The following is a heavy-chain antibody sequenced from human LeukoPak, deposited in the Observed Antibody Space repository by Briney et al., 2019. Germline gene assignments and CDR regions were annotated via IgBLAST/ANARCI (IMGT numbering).Heavy chain of an antibody. CDR2: ISSSSSYI. D-gene: IGHD1-7*01. J-gene: IGHJ4*02. Sequence: GSLRLSCAASGFTFSSYSMNWVRQAPGKGLEWVSSISSSSSYIYYADSVKGRFTISRDNAKNSLYLQMNSLRAEDTAVYYCARGDDELELVDYWGQGTLVTVSS. CDR1: GFTFSSYS. CDR3: ARGDDELELVDY. V-gene: IGHV3-21*01.